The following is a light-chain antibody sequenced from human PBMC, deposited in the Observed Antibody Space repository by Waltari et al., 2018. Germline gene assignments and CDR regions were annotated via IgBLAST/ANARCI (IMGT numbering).Light chain of an antibody. CDR3: SSYTSSSTVV. CDR1: SSDVGSYNR. Sequence: QSALTQPPSVSGSPGQSVTISCTGTSSDVGSYNRVSWYQQPPGTAPQLIIYDVSSRPSGVPDRFSASKSGNTASLTISGLQAEDEADYYCSSYTSSSTVVFGGGTKLTVL. J-gene: IGLJ2*01. CDR2: DVS. V-gene: IGLV2-18*02.